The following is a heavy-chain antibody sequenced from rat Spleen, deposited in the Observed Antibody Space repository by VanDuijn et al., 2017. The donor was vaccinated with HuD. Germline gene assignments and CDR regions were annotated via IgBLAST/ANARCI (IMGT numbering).Heavy chain of an antibody. Sequence: EVQLVESGGGLVQPGRSLKLSCVASGFTFNNYWMTWIRQAPGKGLEWVASITNTGGSTYYPDSVKGRFTISRDNAKSTLYLQMNSLRSEDTATYYCTREGGIAAGDYFDYWGQGVMVTVSS. CDR3: TREGGIAAGDYFDY. CDR2: ITNTGGST. CDR1: GFTFNNYW. V-gene: IGHV5-31*01. J-gene: IGHJ2*01. D-gene: IGHD1-2*01.